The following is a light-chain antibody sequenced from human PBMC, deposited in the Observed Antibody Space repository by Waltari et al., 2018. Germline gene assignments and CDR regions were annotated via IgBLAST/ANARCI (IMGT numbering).Light chain of an antibody. CDR3: QQRYNWPPLT. V-gene: IGKV3-11*01. CDR1: QSIDSY. J-gene: IGKJ4*01. Sequence: EIVLTQSPATLSLSPGERATLSCRASQSIDSYLVWYQHKPGQAPRILIHSASYRATGVPARFSGGGSGTDFTLTISSLEPDDFAVYYCQQRYNWPPLTFGGGTRVEFK. CDR2: SAS.